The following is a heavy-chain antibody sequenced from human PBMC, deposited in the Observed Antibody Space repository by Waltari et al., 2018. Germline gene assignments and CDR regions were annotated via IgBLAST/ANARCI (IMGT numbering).Heavy chain of an antibody. D-gene: IGHD3-9*01. CDR2: LNPSGGSQ. V-gene: IGHV1-46*01. J-gene: IGHJ5*02. CDR3: ARDQPSYYDILTGPTS. CDR1: GYTFTSYY. Sequence: QLQLVQSGAEVKKPGASVKVSCKASGYTFTSYYMHWVRQAPGQGVEWMGILNPSGGSQSYAQKYQGRGTMTRDTSTRTVYMERSSLRSEDTAVYYGARDQPSYYDILTGPTSWGQGTLVTVSS.